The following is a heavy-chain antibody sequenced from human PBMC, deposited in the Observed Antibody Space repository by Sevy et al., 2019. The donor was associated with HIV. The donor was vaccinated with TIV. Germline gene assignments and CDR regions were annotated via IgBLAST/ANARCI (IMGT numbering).Heavy chain of an antibody. J-gene: IGHJ4*02. V-gene: IGHV3-21*01. CDR3: ARDLSSGWPYFDY. Sequence: GGSLRLSCAASGFTFSSYSMNWVRQAPGKGLEWVSSISSSSSYIYYADSVKGRFTISRDNAKKSLYLQMNSLRAEDTAVDYCARDLSSGWPYFDYWGQGTLVTVSS. D-gene: IGHD6-19*01. CDR1: GFTFSSYS. CDR2: ISSSSSYI.